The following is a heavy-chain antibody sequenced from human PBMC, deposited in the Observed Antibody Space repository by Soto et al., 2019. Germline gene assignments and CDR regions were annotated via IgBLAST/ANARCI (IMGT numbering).Heavy chain of an antibody. CDR2: IYYSGST. V-gene: IGHV4-30-4*02. D-gene: IGHD3-22*01. Sequence: SDTLSLTCTGSGLSLISGLYCLRWIRQHPEKGLEWIGYIYYSGSTYYNRSLKSRVTISVDTSSNQFSLKVNSVTAADTAVYFCARQNDREDFDLWGRGNLVTFS. CDR1: GLSLISGLYC. CDR3: ARQNDREDFDL. J-gene: IGHJ2*01.